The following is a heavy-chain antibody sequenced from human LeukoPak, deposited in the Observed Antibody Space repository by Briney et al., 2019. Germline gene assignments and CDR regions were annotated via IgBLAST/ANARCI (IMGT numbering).Heavy chain of an antibody. CDR1: GFTFSDYY. V-gene: IGHV3-11*06. J-gene: IGHJ4*02. D-gene: IGHD6-13*01. Sequence: GGSLRLSCAASGFTFSDYYMSWIRQAPGKGLEWVSYISSSSSYTNYADSVKGRFTISRDNAKNSLYLQMNSLRAEDTDVYYCARDRNIAAAGSVFDYWGQGTLVTVSS. CDR3: ARDRNIAAAGSVFDY. CDR2: ISSSSSYT.